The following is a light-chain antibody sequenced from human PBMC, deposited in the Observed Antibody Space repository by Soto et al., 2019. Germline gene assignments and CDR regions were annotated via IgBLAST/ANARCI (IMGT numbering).Light chain of an antibody. V-gene: IGKV3-20*01. J-gene: IGKJ1*01. Sequence: IVMTQSPDTLSVSPGERATLSCRASQSITEKVVWYQQKPGQAPRLLIYGASSRATGIPDRFSGSGSGTVFTLTINILEPDDFAVYYCHQYGNSPQTFGQGTKVDIK. CDR1: QSITEK. CDR3: HQYGNSPQT. CDR2: GAS.